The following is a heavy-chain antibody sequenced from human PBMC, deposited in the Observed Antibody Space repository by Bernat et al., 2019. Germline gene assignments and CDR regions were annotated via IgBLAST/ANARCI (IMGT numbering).Heavy chain of an antibody. CDR2: IYSGGKT. D-gene: IGHD2-8*01. Sequence: EVQLVETGGGLIQPGGSLRLSCAASGFTVNSKYMNWVRQAPGKGLEWVSVIYSGGKTYYADSVKGRFTISRDNSKNTLYLQMNSLRAEDTAVYFCAAGCTNDVCYINSWGQGTLVNVSS. CDR3: AAGCTNDVCYINS. J-gene: IGHJ4*02. CDR1: GFTVNSKY. V-gene: IGHV3-53*02.